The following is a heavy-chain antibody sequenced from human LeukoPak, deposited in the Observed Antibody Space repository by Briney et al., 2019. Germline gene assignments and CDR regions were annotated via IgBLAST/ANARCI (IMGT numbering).Heavy chain of an antibody. Sequence: GGSLRLSCAASGFTFDDYAMHWVRQAPGKGLEWVSGISWNSGSIGYADSVKGRFTISRGNAKNSLYLQMNSLRAEDTALYYCAKDNRIAAAGYFDYWGQGTLVTVSS. CDR1: GFTFDDYA. CDR2: ISWNSGSI. V-gene: IGHV3-9*01. D-gene: IGHD6-13*01. CDR3: AKDNRIAAAGYFDY. J-gene: IGHJ4*02.